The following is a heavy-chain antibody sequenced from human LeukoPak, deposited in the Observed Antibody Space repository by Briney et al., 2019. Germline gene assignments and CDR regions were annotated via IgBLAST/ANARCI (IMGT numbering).Heavy chain of an antibody. V-gene: IGHV3-48*04. D-gene: IGHD2-2*02. Sequence: GGSLRLSCAASGFTFSSYSMNWVRQAPGKGLEWVSYISSSSSTIYYADSVKGRFTISRDNAKNSLYLQMNSLRAEDTAVYYCARRANYQLLYGGLDYWGQGTLVTVSS. CDR2: ISSSSSTI. CDR1: GFTFSSYS. CDR3: ARRANYQLLYGGLDY. J-gene: IGHJ4*02.